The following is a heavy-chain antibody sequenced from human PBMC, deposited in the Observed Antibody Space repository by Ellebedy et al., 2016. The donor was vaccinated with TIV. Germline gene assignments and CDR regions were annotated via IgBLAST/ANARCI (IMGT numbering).Heavy chain of an antibody. V-gene: IGHV4-39*01. J-gene: IGHJ4*02. CDR3: ASRSSFGYYFDY. Sequence: MPSETLSLTCTVSGGSISSSSYYWGWIRQPPGKGLEWIGSIYYSGSTYYNPSLKSRVTISVDTSKNQFSLKLSSVTAADTAVYYCASRSSFGYYFDYWGQGTLVTVSS. D-gene: IGHD6-13*01. CDR1: GGSISSSSYY. CDR2: IYYSGST.